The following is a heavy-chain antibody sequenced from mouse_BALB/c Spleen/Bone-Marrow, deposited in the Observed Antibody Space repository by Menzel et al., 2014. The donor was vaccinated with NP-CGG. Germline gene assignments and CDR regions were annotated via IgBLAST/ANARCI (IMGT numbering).Heavy chain of an antibody. CDR3: ARPGRYDGAWFAY. CDR1: GYSFTVYT. V-gene: IGHV1-18*01. J-gene: IGHJ3*01. CDR2: INPYNGGT. Sequence: VQLQQSGPELVKPGASMKISCKASGYSFTVYTMNWVRQSHGKNLEWIGLINPYNGGTIYNQKFKGKATLTVDKSSSTAYMELLSLTSGDSAVYYCARPGRYDGAWFAYWGQGTLVTVSA. D-gene: IGHD2-14*01.